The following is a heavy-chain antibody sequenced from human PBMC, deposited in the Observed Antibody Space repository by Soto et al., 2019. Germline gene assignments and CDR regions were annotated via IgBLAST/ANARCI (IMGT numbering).Heavy chain of an antibody. CDR3: ARGSTSTFTLPFDY. V-gene: IGHV3-66*01. CDR1: EFTVSSNY. J-gene: IGHJ4*02. CDR2: LYSGGTT. D-gene: IGHD5-12*01. Sequence: GGSLRLSCAASEFTVSSNYMSWVRQAPGKGLEWLSVLYSGGTTYYADSVKGRFTISRDNSKNTVYLQMNSLRAEDTALYYCARGSTSTFTLPFDYWGQGTLVTVSS.